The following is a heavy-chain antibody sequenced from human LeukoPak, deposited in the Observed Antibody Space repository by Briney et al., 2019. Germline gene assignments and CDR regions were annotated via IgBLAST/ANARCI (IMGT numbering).Heavy chain of an antibody. CDR2: IWYDGSNK. J-gene: IGHJ4*02. CDR1: GFTFSSYA. CDR3: ARDRGLTLLDY. V-gene: IGHV3-33*08. Sequence: PGRSLRLSCAASGFTFSSYAMHWVRQAPGKGLEWVAVIWYDGSNKYYADSVKGRFTISRDNSKNTLYLQMNSLRAEDTAVYYCARDRGLTLLDYWGQGTLVTVSS.